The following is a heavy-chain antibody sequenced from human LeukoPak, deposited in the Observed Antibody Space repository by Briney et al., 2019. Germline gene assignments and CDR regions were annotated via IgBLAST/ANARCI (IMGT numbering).Heavy chain of an antibody. CDR2: IKQDGSEK. CDR1: GFTFSSYW. V-gene: IGHV3-7*01. J-gene: IGHJ4*02. D-gene: IGHD5-18*01. CDR3: ALYRGYSYGYLYY. Sequence: PGGSLRPSCAASGFTFSSYWMSWVRQAPGKGLEWVANIKQDGSEKYYVDSVKGRFTISRDNAKNSLYLQMNSLRAEDTAVYYCALYRGYSYGYLYYWGQGTLVTVSS.